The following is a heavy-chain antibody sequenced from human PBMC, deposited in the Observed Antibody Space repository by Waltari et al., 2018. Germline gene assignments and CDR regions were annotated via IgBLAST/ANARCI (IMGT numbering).Heavy chain of an antibody. V-gene: IGHV4-61*02. Sequence: QVQLQESGPGLVKPSQTLSLTCTVSGDSITNGVYYWTWIRQPAGKGLEWIGRIHTTGVTNYNPSLTGRVSVSVDTTSNQFSLTLTSVTAADTAVYFCARFGSMSYYPSDHWGQGTLVTVSS. D-gene: IGHD3-10*01. CDR1: GDSITNGVYY. J-gene: IGHJ4*02. CDR2: IHTTGVT. CDR3: ARFGSMSYYPSDH.